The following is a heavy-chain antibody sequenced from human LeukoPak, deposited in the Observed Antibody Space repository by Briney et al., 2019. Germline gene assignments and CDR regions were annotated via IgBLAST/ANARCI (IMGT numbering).Heavy chain of an antibody. V-gene: IGHV1-24*01. CDR3: ATSRIGAVAGSSLGY. Sequence: ASVKVSCKVSGYTLTELSMHWVRQAPGKGLEWMGGFDPEDGDTIYAQKFQGRVTMTEDTSTDTAYMELSSLRSEDTAVYYCATSRIGAVAGSSLGYWGQGTLVTVSS. D-gene: IGHD6-19*01. CDR2: FDPEDGDT. J-gene: IGHJ4*02. CDR1: GYTLTELS.